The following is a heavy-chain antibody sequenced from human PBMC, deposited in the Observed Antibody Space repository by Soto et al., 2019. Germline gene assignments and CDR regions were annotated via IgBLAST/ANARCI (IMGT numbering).Heavy chain of an antibody. CDR3: ATSYESGFDP. V-gene: IGHV1-18*04. CDR1: GYPFSKYG. Sequence: QLQLVQSGAEVERPGASVRVSCKAYGYPFSKYGISWIRQAPGQGLEWMRWIKPDNGDTNYAQKFQGRVTMTTDTSSNTAYMELRSLRSDDTAVYYCATSYESGFDPWGQGTLVSVSS. D-gene: IGHD5-12*01. J-gene: IGHJ5*02. CDR2: IKPDNGDT.